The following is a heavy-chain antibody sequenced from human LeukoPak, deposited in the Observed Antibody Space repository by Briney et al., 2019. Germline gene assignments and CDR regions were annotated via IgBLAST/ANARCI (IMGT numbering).Heavy chain of an antibody. CDR3: ARDRYDIP. J-gene: IGHJ5*02. V-gene: IGHV3-30-3*01. D-gene: IGHD3-9*01. CDR2: ISYDGTNK. CDR1: GFTYSNFA. Sequence: GGSLRLSCAASGFTYSNFAMHWVRQAPGKGLEWVAVISYDGTNKYYIDSVKGRFTISRDNSKNTVYLQMNSLRPEDAAVYYCARDRYDIPWGQGTLVTVSS.